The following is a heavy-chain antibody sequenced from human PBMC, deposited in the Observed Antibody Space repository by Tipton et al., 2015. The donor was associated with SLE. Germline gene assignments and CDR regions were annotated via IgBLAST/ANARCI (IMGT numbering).Heavy chain of an antibody. CDR3: ARDLDGGSGSCVDY. J-gene: IGHJ4*02. CDR2: IYHSGST. Sequence: TLSLTCTVSGYSISSGYYWGWIRQPPGKGLEWIGSIYHSGSTYYNPSLKSRVTISVDTSKNQFSLKLSSVTAADTAVYYCARDLDGGSGSCVDYWGQGTLVTVSS. D-gene: IGHD3-10*01. CDR1: GYSISSGYY. V-gene: IGHV4-38-2*02.